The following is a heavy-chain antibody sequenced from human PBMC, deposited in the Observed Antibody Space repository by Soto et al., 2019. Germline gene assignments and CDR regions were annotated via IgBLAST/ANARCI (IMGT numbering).Heavy chain of an antibody. D-gene: IGHD6-19*01. CDR2: IKSKTDGGTT. Sequence: GGSLRLSCAASGFTFSNAWMSWVRQAPGKGLEWVGRIKSKTDGGTTDYAAPVKGRFTISRDDSKNTLYLQMNSLKTEDTAVYYCTTDLQWLVPKRGYWGQGTLVTVSS. CDR1: GFTFSNAW. V-gene: IGHV3-15*01. J-gene: IGHJ4*02. CDR3: TTDLQWLVPKRGY.